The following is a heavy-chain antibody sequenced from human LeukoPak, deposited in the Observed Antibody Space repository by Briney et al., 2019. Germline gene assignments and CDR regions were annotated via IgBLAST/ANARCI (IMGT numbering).Heavy chain of an antibody. V-gene: IGHV3-33*01. CDR3: ARDAYGDYYFDY. J-gene: IGHJ4*02. D-gene: IGHD4-17*01. Sequence: PGGSLRLSCAASGFTFSRHGMHWVRQAPGKGLEWVAVIWYDGSNKYYADSVKGRFTISRDGSKNTLYLQMNSLRAEDTAVYYCARDAYGDYYFDYWGQGTLVTVSS. CDR2: IWYDGSNK. CDR1: GFTFSRHG.